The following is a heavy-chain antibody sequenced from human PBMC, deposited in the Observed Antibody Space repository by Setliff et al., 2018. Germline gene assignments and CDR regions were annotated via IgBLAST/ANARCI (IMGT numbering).Heavy chain of an antibody. D-gene: IGHD2-15*01. J-gene: IGHJ3*02. CDR1: GGSISTYY. V-gene: IGHV4-59*01. Sequence: SETLSLTCSVSGGSISTYYWSWIRQPPGKGLEWIGNINYSGNSNYIPSLKSRVTISVDTPKNQFSLKLSSETAADTAVYYCARDTRVRDSSSVPSDTFDIWGRGTMVTVS. CDR2: INYSGNS. CDR3: ARDTRVRDSSSVPSDTFDI.